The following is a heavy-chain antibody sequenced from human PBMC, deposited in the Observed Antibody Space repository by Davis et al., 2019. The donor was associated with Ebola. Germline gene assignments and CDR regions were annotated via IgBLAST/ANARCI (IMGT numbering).Heavy chain of an antibody. D-gene: IGHD4-17*01. CDR3: ARIEDYGDEYYFDY. V-gene: IGHV4-34*01. Sequence: MPSETLSLTCAVYDGSFSGYYWGWIRQPPGKGLEWIGEIDHNGITNYNPSLKSRVTISVDTSKNQFSLKLSSVTAADTAVYYCARIEDYGDEYYFDYWGQGTLVTVSS. J-gene: IGHJ4*02. CDR2: IDHNGIT. CDR1: DGSFSGYY.